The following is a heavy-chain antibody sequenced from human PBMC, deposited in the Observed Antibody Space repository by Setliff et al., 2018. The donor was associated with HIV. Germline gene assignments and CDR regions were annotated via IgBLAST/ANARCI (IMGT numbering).Heavy chain of an antibody. CDR3: ARSGPRDHDFWYDQSRRYFDL. D-gene: IGHD3-3*01. CDR2: MNPKSGNT. Sequence: ASVKVSCKASGYTFTQSDINWVRQATGQSPEWMGWMNPKSGNTGYKQTFQDRITITRETSINTIHMELKSLTSEDTAVYHCARSGPRDHDFWYDQSRRYFDLWGRGTLVTVSS. CDR1: GYTFTQSD. V-gene: IGHV1-8*03. J-gene: IGHJ2*01.